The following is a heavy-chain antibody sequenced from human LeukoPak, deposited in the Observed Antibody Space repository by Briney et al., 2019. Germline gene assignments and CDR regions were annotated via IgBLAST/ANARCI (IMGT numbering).Heavy chain of an antibody. V-gene: IGHV4-61*01. CDR1: GGSISSSSYY. Sequence: SETLSLTCTVSGGSISSSSYYWSWIRQPPGKGLEWIGYIYYSGSTNYNPSLKSRVTISVDTSKNQFSLKLSSVTAADTAVYYCARATPSSGIDYWGQGTLVTVSS. J-gene: IGHJ4*02. D-gene: IGHD6-19*01. CDR3: ARATPSSGIDY. CDR2: IYYSGST.